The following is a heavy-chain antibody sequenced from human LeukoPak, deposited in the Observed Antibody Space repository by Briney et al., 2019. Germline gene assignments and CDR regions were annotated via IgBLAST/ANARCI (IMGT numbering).Heavy chain of an antibody. Sequence: GGTLRLSCAASGFTFSNHGMNWVRQAPGKGLEWLSGVSPPGGGTYYADSVKGRFTISRDDSKDTLSLQMNSLRVEDTAVYYCARDLAWGAFDYWGQGTLVTVSS. J-gene: IGHJ4*02. CDR3: ARDLAWGAFDY. D-gene: IGHD3-16*01. CDR2: VSPPGGGT. V-gene: IGHV3-23*01. CDR1: GFTFSNHG.